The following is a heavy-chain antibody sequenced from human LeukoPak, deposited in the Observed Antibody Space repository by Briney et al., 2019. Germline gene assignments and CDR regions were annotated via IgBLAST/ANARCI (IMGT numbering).Heavy chain of an antibody. Sequence: ASVTVSCTASGYTFTSYYMHWVRQAPGQGLEWMGIINPSGGSTSYAQKFQGRVTITADESTSTAYMELSSLRSEDTAVYYCARGLGFSSGYYYFDYWGQGTLVTVSS. J-gene: IGHJ4*02. D-gene: IGHD3-22*01. CDR1: GYTFTSYY. CDR3: ARGLGFSSGYYYFDY. V-gene: IGHV1-46*01. CDR2: INPSGGST.